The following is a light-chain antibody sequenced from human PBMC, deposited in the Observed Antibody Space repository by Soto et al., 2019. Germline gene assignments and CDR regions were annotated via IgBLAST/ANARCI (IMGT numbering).Light chain of an antibody. CDR3: QQYNNWPRT. CDR2: AAS. CDR1: QSVRSN. Sequence: EIVMTQSPATLSVSPGEWATLSCRASQSVRSNLAWYQQRPGQAPRLLIYAASTRATGIPARFSGSGSGTEFTLIIDSLQSEDFAVYYCQQYNNWPRTFGQGTRWIS. J-gene: IGKJ1*01. V-gene: IGKV3-15*01.